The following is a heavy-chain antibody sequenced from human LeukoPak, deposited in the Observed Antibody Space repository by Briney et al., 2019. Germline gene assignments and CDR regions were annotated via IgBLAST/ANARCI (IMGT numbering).Heavy chain of an antibody. Sequence: GASVKVSCKASGYTFTGYYMHWVRQAPGQGLEWMGWINPNSGGTNYAQKFQGRVTMTRDTSISTAYMELSRLRSDDTAVYYCAVKWYRLWSRGEPQSWGQGTLVTVSS. J-gene: IGHJ5*02. CDR3: AVKWYRLWSRGEPQS. D-gene: IGHD3-10*01. CDR1: GYTFTGYY. V-gene: IGHV1-2*02. CDR2: INPNSGGT.